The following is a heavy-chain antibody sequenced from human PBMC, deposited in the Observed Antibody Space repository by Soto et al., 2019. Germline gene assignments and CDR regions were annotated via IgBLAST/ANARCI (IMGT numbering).Heavy chain of an antibody. D-gene: IGHD1-7*01. J-gene: IGHJ6*02. V-gene: IGHV4-61*01. CDR1: GGSVSSGSYY. Sequence: SETLPLTCTVSGGSVSSGSYYWSWIRQPPGKGLEWIGYIYYSGSTNYNPSLKSRVTISVDTSKNQFSLKLSSVTAADTAVYYCASGPKLELRHYYGMDVWGQGATVTVSS. CDR3: ASGPKLELRHYYGMDV. CDR2: IYYSGST.